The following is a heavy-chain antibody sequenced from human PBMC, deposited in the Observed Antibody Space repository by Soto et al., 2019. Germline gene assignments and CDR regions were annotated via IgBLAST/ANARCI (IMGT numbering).Heavy chain of an antibody. V-gene: IGHV1-8*01. Sequence: AAVKVSCPSSGYSFTNNDVTWVRQATGQGLEWMGWMNPGSGDTGYAQKFQGRVTMTRDISIATAYMELSSLRSDDTAIYYCARMATFGSLNWFDLWGQGALVTVFS. CDR2: MNPGSGDT. D-gene: IGHD3-16*01. CDR3: ARMATFGSLNWFDL. J-gene: IGHJ5*02. CDR1: GYSFTNND.